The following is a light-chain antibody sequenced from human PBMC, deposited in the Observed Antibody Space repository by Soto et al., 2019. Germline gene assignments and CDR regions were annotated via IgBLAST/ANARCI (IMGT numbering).Light chain of an antibody. CDR1: RGVLWSSNKNY. V-gene: IGKV4-1*01. CDR3: QQYYSNPLT. CDR2: WAS. Sequence: DFVITQSPDSLPVSLVEMATINCKSTRGVLWSSNKNYLAWYQQKPGQAPKLLIYWASTRESGVPDRFSGSGSGTDFTLTISSLQAEDVAVYYCQQYYSNPLTFGGGTKVDIK. J-gene: IGKJ4*01.